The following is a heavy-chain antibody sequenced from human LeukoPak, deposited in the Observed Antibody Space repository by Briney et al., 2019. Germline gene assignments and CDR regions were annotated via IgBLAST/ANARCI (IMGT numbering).Heavy chain of an antibody. D-gene: IGHD3-16*01. CDR3: ARVGEDGDYVDY. J-gene: IGHJ4*02. CDR1: VGSISSYY. V-gene: IGHV4-59*01. CDR2: IYYSGST. Sequence: SETLSLTCTVSVGSISSYYWSWIRQLPGKGLEWIGYIYYSGSTNYNTSLKIRVTISVGTSKNQFSLKLSSVTAADTAVYYCARVGEDGDYVDYWGQGTLVTVSS.